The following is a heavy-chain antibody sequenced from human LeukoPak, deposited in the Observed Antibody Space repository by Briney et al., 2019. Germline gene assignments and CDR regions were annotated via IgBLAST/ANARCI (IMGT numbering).Heavy chain of an antibody. Sequence: ASVKVSCKASGYTFTSYGISWVRQAPGQGLEWMGWISACNGNTNYAQKLQGRVTMTTDTSTSTAYMELRSLRSDDTAVYYCARDPTSRGYRDYWGQGTLVTVSS. D-gene: IGHD5-18*01. CDR2: ISACNGNT. V-gene: IGHV1-18*01. CDR1: GYTFTSYG. CDR3: ARDPTSRGYRDY. J-gene: IGHJ4*02.